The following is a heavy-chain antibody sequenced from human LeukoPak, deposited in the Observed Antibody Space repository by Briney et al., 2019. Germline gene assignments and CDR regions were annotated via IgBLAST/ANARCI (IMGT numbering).Heavy chain of an antibody. D-gene: IGHD3-16*02. CDR1: GFTFSSHS. CDR3: ASPAVWGELSLRY. Sequence: GGSLRLSCAASGFTFSSHSMNWVRQAPGKGLEWVPYISSSGSTIYYADSVKGRFTISRDSGRNSLYLQMNSLRAEDTAVYYCASPAVWGELSLRYWGQGTLVTVSS. J-gene: IGHJ4*02. V-gene: IGHV3-48*01. CDR2: ISSSGSTI.